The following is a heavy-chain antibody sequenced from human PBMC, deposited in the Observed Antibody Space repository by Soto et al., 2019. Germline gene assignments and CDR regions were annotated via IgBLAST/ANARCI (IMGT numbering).Heavy chain of an antibody. CDR2: IYPDDSKT. CDR1: GYSFGSFW. J-gene: IGHJ5*02. V-gene: IGHV5-51*01. CDR3: AREGWGDFRGGYENWLDP. Sequence: GESLKISCKGSGYSFGSFWIGWLRQMPGRGLEWMGIIYPDDSKTKYNPSFVGQVTISADKSINTAYLQLNSLKASDSGVYYCAREGWGDFRGGYENWLDPWGQGTLVTVSS. D-gene: IGHD3-3*01.